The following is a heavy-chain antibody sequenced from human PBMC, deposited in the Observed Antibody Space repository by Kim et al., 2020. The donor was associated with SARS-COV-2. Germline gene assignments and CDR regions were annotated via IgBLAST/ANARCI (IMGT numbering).Heavy chain of an antibody. J-gene: IGHJ3*02. Sequence: YADSVRGRFTISRDNSKNTLYLQMNSLRAEDTALYFCAKSTSRLFGAFDIWGQGTMVTVSS. CDR3: AKSTSRLFGAFDI. D-gene: IGHD2-21*01. V-gene: IGHV3-23*01.